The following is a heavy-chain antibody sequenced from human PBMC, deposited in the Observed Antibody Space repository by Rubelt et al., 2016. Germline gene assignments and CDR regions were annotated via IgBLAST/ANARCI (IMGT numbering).Heavy chain of an antibody. CDR3: AKVLSNWYDFDY. V-gene: IGHV3-30*18. D-gene: IGHD6-13*01. J-gene: IGHJ4*02. Sequence: GGGVVQPGGSLRLSCAASGFSFSSRGMHWVRQAPGKGLEWVAVISYDGGKSYYADSVKGRFTISRDNSKNTLYVQINSLRGEDTAVYYCAKVLSNWYDFDYWGQGTLVTVSS. CDR1: GFSFSSRG. CDR2: ISYDGGKS.